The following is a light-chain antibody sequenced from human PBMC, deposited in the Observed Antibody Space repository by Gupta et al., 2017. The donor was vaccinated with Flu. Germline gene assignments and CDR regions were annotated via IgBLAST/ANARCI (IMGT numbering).Light chain of an antibody. CDR3: QYDNREFT. CDR1: QGISNY. V-gene: IGKV1-27*01. J-gene: IGKJ3*01. Sequence: DIQMTQSPSSLSASVGDRVTITCRASQGISNYLAWYQQKPGKVPKLLIYAASTLQSGVPSRFSGSGSGTDFTLTSSSRQTEDVATYYWQYDNREFTFGHGTKVDIK. CDR2: AAS.